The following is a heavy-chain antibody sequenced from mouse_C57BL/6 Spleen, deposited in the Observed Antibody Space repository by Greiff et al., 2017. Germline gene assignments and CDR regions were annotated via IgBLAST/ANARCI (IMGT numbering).Heavy chain of an antibody. V-gene: IGHV6-3*01. J-gene: IGHJ2*01. CDR1: GFTFSNYW. CDR2: IRLKSDNYAT. Sequence: EVKVEESGGGLVQPGGSMKLSCVASGFTFSNYWMNWVRQSPEKGLEWVAQIRLKSDNYATHYAESVKGRFTISRDDSKSSVYLQMNNLRAEDTGIYYCTADAQATFFDYWGQGTTLTVSS. CDR3: TADAQATFFDY. D-gene: IGHD3-2*02.